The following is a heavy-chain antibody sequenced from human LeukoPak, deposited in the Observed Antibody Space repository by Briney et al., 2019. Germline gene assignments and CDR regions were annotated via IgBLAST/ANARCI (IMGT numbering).Heavy chain of an antibody. CDR2: VSTSGTT. J-gene: IGHJ5*02. CDR1: GATISDYY. V-gene: IGHV4-4*07. Sequence: SETLSLTCTISGATISDYYWTWIRQPAGKGLEWIGRVSTSGTTDYSPSLKSRVIMSVDMSKNHFSLRLTSVTAADTAVYYCARIIVGMHNSFDPWGQGTLVIVSS. D-gene: IGHD3-16*02. CDR3: ARIIVGMHNSFDP.